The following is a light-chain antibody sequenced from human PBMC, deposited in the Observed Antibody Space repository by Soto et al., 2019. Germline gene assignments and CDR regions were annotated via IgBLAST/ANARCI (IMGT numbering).Light chain of an antibody. J-gene: IGKJ1*01. CDR3: QQYNNWPRT. CDR2: KAS. CDR1: QGIGKD. Sequence: AIEMTQSPSSLSASVGYTFTITCLASQGIGKDLAWFQQRPGKAPNLLIYKASSLKSGVPLRFSGSGSGTEFTLTINSLQSEDFAVYYCQQYNNWPRTFGQGTKV. V-gene: IGKV1D-13*01.